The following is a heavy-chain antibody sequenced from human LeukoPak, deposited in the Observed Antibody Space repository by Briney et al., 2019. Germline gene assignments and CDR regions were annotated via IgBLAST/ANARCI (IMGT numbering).Heavy chain of an antibody. CDR2: LYSGGAT. CDR3: ARVILPHTGGVLEGGLDY. Sequence: GGSLRLSCTASGFSVSGIHMNWVRQAPGKGLDWVSGLYSGGATYYADSVGGRFIISRDDSKNTLYLQMNSLRAEDTAVYYCARVILPHTGGVLEGGLDYWGQGTLVTVSS. CDR1: GFSVSGIH. D-gene: IGHD1-1*01. V-gene: IGHV3-66*01. J-gene: IGHJ4*02.